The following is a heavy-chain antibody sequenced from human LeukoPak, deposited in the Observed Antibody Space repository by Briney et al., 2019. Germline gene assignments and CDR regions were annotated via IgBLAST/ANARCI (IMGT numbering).Heavy chain of an antibody. V-gene: IGHV3-30*18. Sequence: PGWSLRLSCAASGFTFSSYGMHWVRQAPGKGLEWVAVISYDGSNKYYADSVKGRFTISRDNSKNTLYLQMNSLRAEDTAVYYCAKAGAPYDYVWGSYRYTGLEYYFDYWGQGTLVTVSS. CDR1: GFTFSSYG. J-gene: IGHJ4*02. CDR3: AKAGAPYDYVWGSYRYTGLEYYFDY. D-gene: IGHD3-16*02. CDR2: ISYDGSNK.